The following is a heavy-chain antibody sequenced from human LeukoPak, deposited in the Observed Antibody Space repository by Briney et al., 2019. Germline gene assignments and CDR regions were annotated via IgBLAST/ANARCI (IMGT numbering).Heavy chain of an antibody. J-gene: IGHJ4*02. D-gene: IGHD6-25*01. CDR1: GFSFSTSI. Sequence: GGSLRLSCEASGFSFSTSIMHWVRQAPGKGLEYVSLINNNGDTIYYVESVKGRFTISRDNSKNTLYLQMGSLTADDTAVYYCAREAYRSGRAGCFDYWGQGTLVTVSS. CDR2: INNNGDTI. V-gene: IGHV3-64*02. CDR3: AREAYRSGRAGCFDY.